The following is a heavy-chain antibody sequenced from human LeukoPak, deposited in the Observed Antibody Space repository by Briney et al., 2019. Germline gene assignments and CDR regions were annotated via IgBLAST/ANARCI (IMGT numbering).Heavy chain of an antibody. CDR3: AKDVVSGDYAIETFDY. V-gene: IGHV4-4*07. D-gene: IGHD4-17*01. CDR1: GGSISSYY. J-gene: IGHJ4*02. Sequence: SETLSLTCTVSGGSISSYYWSWIRQPAGKGLEWIGRIYTSGSTNYNPSLKSRVTMSVDTSKNQFSLKLSSVTAADTAVYYCAKDVVSGDYAIETFDYWGQGTLVTVSS. CDR2: IYTSGST.